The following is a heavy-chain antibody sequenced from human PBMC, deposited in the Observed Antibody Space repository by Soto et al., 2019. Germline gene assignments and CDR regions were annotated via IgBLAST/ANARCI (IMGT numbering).Heavy chain of an antibody. J-gene: IGHJ4*02. V-gene: IGHV3-11*05. D-gene: IGHD5-12*01. CDR1: GFTFSDYY. CDR2: ITRSSTYT. CDR3: ARPQGGGYDLNY. Sequence: QVQLVESGGGLVKPGGSLRLSCAASGFTFSDYYMSWIRQAPGKGLEWVSYITRSSTYTNYADSVKGRFTISRDNAKNSLYQQMTSLRAEDTAVYYCARPQGGGYDLNYWGQGTLVTVSS.